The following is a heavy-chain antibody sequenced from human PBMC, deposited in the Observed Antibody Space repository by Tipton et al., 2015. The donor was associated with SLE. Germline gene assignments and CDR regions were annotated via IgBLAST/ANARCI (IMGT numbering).Heavy chain of an antibody. D-gene: IGHD2-2*01. CDR1: GFTFSGYS. J-gene: IGHJ6*03. CDR3: ARDCPAATCYYYYMDV. CDR2: ISSSSSTI. Sequence: SLRLSCAASGFTFSGYSMNWVRQAPGKGLEWVSYISSSSSTIYYADSVKGRFTISRDNAKNSLYLQMNSLRAEDTAVYYCARDCPAATCYYYYMDVWGKGTTVTVSS. V-gene: IGHV3-48*01.